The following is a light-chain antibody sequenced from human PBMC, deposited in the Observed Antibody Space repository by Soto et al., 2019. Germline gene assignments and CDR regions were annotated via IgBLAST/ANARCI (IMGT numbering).Light chain of an antibody. CDR2: GVS. CDR1: QSFSRSY. V-gene: IGKV3-20*01. J-gene: IGKJ2*01. Sequence: EIVLTQSPGTLSLSPGGRATLSCRASQSFSRSYLAWYQQRPGQAPRLLIYGVSTRATGIPDRFSGSGSGTDFTFAISTLEPEDVAVYYCQHYGSCPYTFGQGTKLEIK. CDR3: QHYGSCPYT.